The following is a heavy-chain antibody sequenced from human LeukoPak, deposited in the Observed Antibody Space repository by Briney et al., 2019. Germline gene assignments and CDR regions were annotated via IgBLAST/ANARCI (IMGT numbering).Heavy chain of an antibody. CDR1: GFTFSSYA. D-gene: IGHD6-19*01. CDR2: IFGSGGST. J-gene: IGHJ4*02. Sequence: GGSLRLSCAASGFTFSSYAMCWVRQAPGEGLEWVSGIFGSGGSTHYADSVKGRFTISRDNSQNTVYLQMNSLRAEDTAVYYCAKTTTGYSSGRYPGWPVDYWGQGTLVTVSS. CDR3: AKTTTGYSSGRYPGWPVDY. V-gene: IGHV3-23*01.